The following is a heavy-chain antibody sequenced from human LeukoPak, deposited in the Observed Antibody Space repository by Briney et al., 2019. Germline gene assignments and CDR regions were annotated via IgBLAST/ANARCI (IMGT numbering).Heavy chain of an antibody. V-gene: IGHV4-4*02. J-gene: IGHJ4*02. Sequence: SETLSLTCAVSAGSISSSNWWSWVRQSPVKGLEWIGEIYLYGTTNYNPSLKSRVTISVDRSKNQLSLKLSSVTAADTAVYYCARGGFWSALEGFDYWGQGTLVTVSS. CDR3: ARGGFWSALEGFDY. CDR1: AGSISSSNW. CDR2: IYLYGTT. D-gene: IGHD3-3*01.